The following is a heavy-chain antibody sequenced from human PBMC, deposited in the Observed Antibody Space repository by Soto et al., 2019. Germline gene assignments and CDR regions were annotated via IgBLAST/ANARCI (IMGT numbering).Heavy chain of an antibody. D-gene: IGHD2-15*01. J-gene: IGHJ5*02. CDR3: ARGGLVVAANKMYDWFDP. Sequence: ASVKVSCKASGFTFTSSAMQWVRQARGQRLEWIGWIVVGSGNTNYAQKFQGRVTITADESTSTAYMELSSLRSEDTAVYYCARGGLVVAANKMYDWFDPWGQGTLVTVSS. V-gene: IGHV1-58*02. CDR2: IVVGSGNT. CDR1: GFTFTSSA.